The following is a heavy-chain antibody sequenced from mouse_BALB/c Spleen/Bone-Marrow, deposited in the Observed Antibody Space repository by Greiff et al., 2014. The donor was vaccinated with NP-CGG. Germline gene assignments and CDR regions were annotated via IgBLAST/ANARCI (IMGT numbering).Heavy chain of an antibody. CDR1: GFTFSNYG. CDR3: VRGNYGNYVDYSDF. V-gene: IGHV5-6-3*01. D-gene: IGHD2-1*01. J-gene: IGHJ2*01. CDR2: INGNGGST. Sequence: EVQVVESGGGLVQPGGSLKLSCAASGFTFSNYGMSWVRQTPDKRLELVATINGNGGSTYYPDSVKGRFTISRDTAKNTLYLQMSSLKSEETAMYYCVRGNYGNYVDYSDFWGQGTTLTVSS.